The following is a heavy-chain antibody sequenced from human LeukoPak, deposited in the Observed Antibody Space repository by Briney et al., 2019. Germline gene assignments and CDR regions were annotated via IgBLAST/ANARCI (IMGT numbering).Heavy chain of an antibody. D-gene: IGHD6-6*01. Sequence: SVKVSCKASGFTFTSSTMQWVRQARGQRLEWIGWIVVGSGNTHYAQKFQERVTITRDMSTSTAYMELSSLRSEDTAVYYCAAVRSSYYYYGMDVWGQGTTVTVSS. CDR3: AAVRSSYYYYGMDV. V-gene: IGHV1-58*02. CDR1: GFTFTSST. J-gene: IGHJ6*02. CDR2: IVVGSGNT.